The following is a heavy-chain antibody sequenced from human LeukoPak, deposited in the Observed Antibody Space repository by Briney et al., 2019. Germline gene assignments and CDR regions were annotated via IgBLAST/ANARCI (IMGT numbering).Heavy chain of an antibody. D-gene: IGHD3-10*01. V-gene: IGHV3-30*03. CDR1: GFTFSSYG. CDR3: GGAGS. CDR2: ISFDGTNT. Sequence: GGSLRLSCAASGFTFSSYGMHWVRQAPGKGLEWVAVISFDGTNTHYADTVKGRFTISRDNSKNTLYLHVNSVRAEDTSVYYCGGAGSWGQGTLVTVSS. J-gene: IGHJ5*02.